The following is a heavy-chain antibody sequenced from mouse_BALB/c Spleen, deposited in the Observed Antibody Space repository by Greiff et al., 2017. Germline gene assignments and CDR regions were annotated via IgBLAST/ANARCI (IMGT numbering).Heavy chain of an antibody. CDR2: IRNKANGYTT. J-gene: IGHJ3*01. CDR3: ARDRGDYDLAWFAY. CDR1: GFTFTDYY. V-gene: IGHV7-3*02. Sequence: EVQGVESGGGLVQPGGSLRLSCATSGFTFTDYYMSWVRQPPGKALEWLGFIRNKANGYTTEYSASVKGRFTISRDNSQSILYLQMNTLRAEDSATYYCARDRGDYDLAWFAYWGQGTLVTVSA. D-gene: IGHD2-4*01.